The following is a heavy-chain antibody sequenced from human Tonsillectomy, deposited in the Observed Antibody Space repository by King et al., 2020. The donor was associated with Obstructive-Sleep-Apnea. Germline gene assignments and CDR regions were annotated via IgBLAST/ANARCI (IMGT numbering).Heavy chain of an antibody. CDR3: ARQKNDTGRRLDY. CDR1: RYTFTSYS. D-gene: IGHD3-22*01. CDR2: SYPGDSHT. V-gene: IGHV5-51*01. Sequence: QLVQSARELKKPGESLKISCKGFRYTFTSYSIAWVRQMPGKGLEWMAISYPGDSHTPYSPSFQGQVTITADTSINTAYLQWNSLKASDTAMYYCARQKNDTGRRLDYWGPGILVTVS. J-gene: IGHJ4*02.